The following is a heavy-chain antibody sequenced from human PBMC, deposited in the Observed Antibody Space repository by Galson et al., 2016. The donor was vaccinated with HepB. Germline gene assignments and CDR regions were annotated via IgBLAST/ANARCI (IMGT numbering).Heavy chain of an antibody. D-gene: IGHD6-19*01. J-gene: IGHJ5*02. V-gene: IGHV3-23*01. CDR1: GFTFSSYA. CDR2: ISSSGDST. CDR3: ARIRRSDWYLHAALGWFDP. Sequence: SLRLSCAASGFTFSSYAMSWVRQAPGKGLEWVSGISSSGDSTYYADSVKGRFTISRDNSKNTLYLQMNSLRAEDTAVYYCARIRRSDWYLHAALGWFDPWGQGPRSPSPQ.